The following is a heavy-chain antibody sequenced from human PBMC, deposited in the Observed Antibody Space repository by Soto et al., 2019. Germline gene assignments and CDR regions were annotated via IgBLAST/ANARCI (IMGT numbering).Heavy chain of an antibody. CDR2: IYYSGST. Sequence: SETLSLTCSVSGGSISSSSYYWGWIRQPPGKGLEWIGSIYYSGSTYYNPSLKSRVTISVDTSKNQFSLKLSSVTAADTAVYYCARDPYYYDSSGYYYLSLGGMDVWGQGTTVTVSS. CDR1: GGSISSSSYY. V-gene: IGHV4-39*02. J-gene: IGHJ6*02. CDR3: ARDPYYYDSSGYYYLSLGGMDV. D-gene: IGHD3-22*01.